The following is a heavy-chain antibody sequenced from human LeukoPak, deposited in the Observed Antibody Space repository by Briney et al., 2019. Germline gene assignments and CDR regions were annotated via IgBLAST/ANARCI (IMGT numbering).Heavy chain of an antibody. CDR3: ARRVGSCSWLYWFDP. V-gene: IGHV5-51*01. CDR1: GYSFTSYW. CDR2: IYPGDSDT. J-gene: IGHJ5*02. Sequence: GESLKISCKGSGYSFTSYWIGWVRQMPGKGLEWMGIIYPGDSDTRYSPSFQGQVTISADKSISTAYLQWSSLKASDTAMYYCARRVGSCSWLYWFDPWGQGTLVTVSS. D-gene: IGHD6-13*01.